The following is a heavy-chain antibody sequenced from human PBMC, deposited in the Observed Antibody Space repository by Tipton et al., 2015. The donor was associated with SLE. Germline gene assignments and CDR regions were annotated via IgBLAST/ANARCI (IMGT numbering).Heavy chain of an antibody. CDR3: ARRGLRFLEWLPFDY. J-gene: IGHJ4*02. D-gene: IGHD3-3*01. V-gene: IGHV4-38-2*01. Sequence: TLSLTCAVSGYSISSGYYWGWVRQPPGKGLEWIGSIYHSGSTYYNPSLKSRVTISVGTSKNQFSLKLSSVTAADTAVYYCARRGLRFLEWLPFDYWGQGTLVTVSS. CDR1: GYSISSGYY. CDR2: IYHSGST.